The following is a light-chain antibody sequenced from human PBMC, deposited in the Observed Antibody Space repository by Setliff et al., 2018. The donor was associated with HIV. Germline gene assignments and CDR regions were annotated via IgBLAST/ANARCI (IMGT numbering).Light chain of an antibody. CDR1: TSDISHYNF. V-gene: IGLV2-14*01. CDR2: EVF. Sequence: QSALTQPASVSASPGQSITISCTGTTSDISHYNFVSWYQQHPDSAPKLLIYEVFNRPSGVSHRFSGSTSGNTASLTISGLQAEDEADYYCSSYTSSSTYVFGTGTKVTVL. J-gene: IGLJ1*01. CDR3: SSYTSSSTYV.